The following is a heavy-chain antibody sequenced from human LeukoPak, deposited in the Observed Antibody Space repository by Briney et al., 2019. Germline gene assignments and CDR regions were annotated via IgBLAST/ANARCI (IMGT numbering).Heavy chain of an antibody. CDR1: GFTLSSYL. CDR3: ARHMDV. Sequence: PGGSLRLSCAASGFTLSSYLMNWVRQAPGNGLEWVAYINQDGSDKFYVDSVKGRFTISRDNAKNSLSLQMNSLRAEDTAVYYCARHMDVWGQGTTVTVSS. V-gene: IGHV3-7*01. CDR2: INQDGSDK. J-gene: IGHJ6*02.